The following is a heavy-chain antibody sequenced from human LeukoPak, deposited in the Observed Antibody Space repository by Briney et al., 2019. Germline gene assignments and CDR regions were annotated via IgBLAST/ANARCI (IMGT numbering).Heavy chain of an antibody. D-gene: IGHD3-10*01. J-gene: IGHJ4*02. Sequence: AGRSLRLSCAASGFTFNTYGMHWVRQAPGKGLEWVALISSDGSNKDYADSVKGRFTISRDNSKNTLYVQMDSLRAEDTAVYYCARDLRKGRYFDYWGQGTLVTVSS. CDR2: ISSDGSNK. CDR3: ARDLRKGRYFDY. CDR1: GFTFNTYG. V-gene: IGHV3-30*03.